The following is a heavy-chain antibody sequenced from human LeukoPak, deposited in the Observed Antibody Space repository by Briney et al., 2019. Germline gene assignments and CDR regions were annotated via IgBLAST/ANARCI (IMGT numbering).Heavy chain of an antibody. J-gene: IGHJ4*02. V-gene: IGHV4-34*01. CDR1: GGSFSGYY. CDR3: ARLRYYCDY. Sequence: SETLSLTCAVYGGSFSGYYWSWIRQPPGKGLEWIGEINHSGSTNYNPSLKSRVTISVDTSKNQFSLKLSSVTAADTAVYYCARLRYYCDYWGQGTLVTVSS. CDR2: INHSGST.